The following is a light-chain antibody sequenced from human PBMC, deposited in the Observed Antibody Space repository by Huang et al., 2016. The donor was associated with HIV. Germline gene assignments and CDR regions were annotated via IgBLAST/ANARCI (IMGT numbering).Light chain of an antibody. J-gene: IGKJ4*01. V-gene: IGKV3-15*01. CDR3: QQYDKWPPLT. CDR2: GAS. CDR1: QNIRTN. Sequence: EIVMTQSPGTLSVSPGEGATLSCRASQNIRTNLAWYQQKPGKGPRRLIYGASTRATGVPVRFSGSGSWTVVTLTISSRQSEDSAVYYCQQYDKWPPLTFGRGTKVEIE.